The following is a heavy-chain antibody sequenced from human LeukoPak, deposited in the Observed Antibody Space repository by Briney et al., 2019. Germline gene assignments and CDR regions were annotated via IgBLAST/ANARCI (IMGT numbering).Heavy chain of an antibody. D-gene: IGHD6-25*01. CDR3: AREGGYYFDH. CDR2: ISYDRSET. V-gene: IGHV3-30*03. Sequence: GRSLRLSCAASGFTFGSYGMHWVRQAPGKGLEWVAFISYDRSETYYADSVKGRFSISRDNSKNTVYLQMNSLRTEDRAVYYCAREGGYYFDHWGQGTLVTASS. CDR1: GFTFGSYG. J-gene: IGHJ4*02.